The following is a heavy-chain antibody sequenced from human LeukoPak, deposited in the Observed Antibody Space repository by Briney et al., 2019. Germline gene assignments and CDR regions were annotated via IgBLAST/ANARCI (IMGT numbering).Heavy chain of an antibody. CDR2: IYYSGST. CDR1: GGSISSSSYY. D-gene: IGHD3-22*01. Sequence: SETLSLTCTVSGGSISSSSYYWGWIRQPPGKGLEWIGSIYYSGSTYYNPSLKSRVTMSVDTSKNQFSLKLSSVTAADTAVYYCAVDSSGYYDLDYWGQGTLVTVSS. CDR3: AVDSSGYYDLDY. V-gene: IGHV4-39*07. J-gene: IGHJ4*02.